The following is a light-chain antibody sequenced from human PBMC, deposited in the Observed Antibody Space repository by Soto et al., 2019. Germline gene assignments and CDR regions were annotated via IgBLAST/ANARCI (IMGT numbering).Light chain of an antibody. CDR1: QGIDSS. CDR3: QQSYSTPPIT. J-gene: IGKJ5*01. V-gene: IGKV1-39*01. Sequence: ILLTQSPSSLSASVGDRVTITCRASQGIDSSFAWYQEKPGKAPKLLIYAASSLQSGVPSRFSGSGSGTDFTLTISSLQPEDFATYYCQQSYSTPPITFGQGTRLEIK. CDR2: AAS.